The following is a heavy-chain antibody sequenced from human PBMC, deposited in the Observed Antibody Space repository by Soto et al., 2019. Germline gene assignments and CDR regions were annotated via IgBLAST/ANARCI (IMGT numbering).Heavy chain of an antibody. CDR2: ISGDRGTT. V-gene: IGHV3-48*02. J-gene: IGHJ6*02. D-gene: IGHD6-19*01. Sequence: PGGSLRLSCAASGFAFGTYSMNWVRQAPGKGLEWVSYISGDRGTTHYADSVKGRFTISRDNAKNSLYLQMNSLRDEDTAAYYCARDTWSVDYYYYYYGMDVWGQGTTVTVSS. CDR1: GFAFGTYS. CDR3: ARDTWSVDYYYYYYGMDV.